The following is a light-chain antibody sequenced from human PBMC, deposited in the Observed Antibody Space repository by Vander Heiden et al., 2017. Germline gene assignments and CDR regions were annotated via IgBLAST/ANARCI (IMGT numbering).Light chain of an antibody. CDR2: DAS. Sequence: ELMLTASPATMSLSPGERATLSCRASQSVSSYLAWYQQKPGQAPRLLIYDASNTTTGSQARCSGDGSGAVFTFTISSLKTEEGALDSGRTRRNSCAIFGEGTKLEIK. CDR1: QSVSSY. CDR3: RTRRNSCAI. J-gene: IGKJ2*01. V-gene: IGKV3-11*01.